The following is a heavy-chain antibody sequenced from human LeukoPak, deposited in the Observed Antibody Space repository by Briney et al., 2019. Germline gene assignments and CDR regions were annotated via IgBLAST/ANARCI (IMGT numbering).Heavy chain of an antibody. CDR1: GGSISSYY. CDR3: ARDLIVVVPADFYYYGMDV. D-gene: IGHD2-2*01. J-gene: IGHJ6*02. Sequence: SETLSLTCTVSGGSISSYYWSWIRQPAGKGLEWIGRIYTSGSTNYNPSLKSRVTMSVDTSKNQFSLKLSSVTAADTAVYYCARDLIVVVPADFYYYGMDVWGQGTTVTVSS. CDR2: IYTSGST. V-gene: IGHV4-4*07.